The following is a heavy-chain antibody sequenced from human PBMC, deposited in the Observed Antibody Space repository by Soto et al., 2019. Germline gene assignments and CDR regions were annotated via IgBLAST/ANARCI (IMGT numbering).Heavy chain of an antibody. CDR2: VDPNDSDT. V-gene: IGHV5-51*01. CDR3: ARPHGPSGYYYGLDV. D-gene: IGHD3-10*01. CDR1: GYSFTSYW. J-gene: IGHJ6*02. Sequence: GESLKISCKGSGYSFTSYWIVWVRQVPGKGLEWMGVVDPNDSDTRYSPSFEGQVTISADKSITTAYLQWSSLKASDTAMYYCARPHGPSGYYYGLDVWGQGTTVTVSS.